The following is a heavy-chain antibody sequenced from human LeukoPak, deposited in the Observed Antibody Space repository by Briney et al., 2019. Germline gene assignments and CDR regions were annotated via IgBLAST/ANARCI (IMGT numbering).Heavy chain of an antibody. CDR1: GFTFSSYA. Sequence: PGGSLRLSCATSGFTFSSYAMSWVRQAPGKGPEWVSAVRGSPPDTYYADSVEGRFTISRDNSKNILYLQMNSLRVEDTAIYYCAKTSRRSSTYDSPFDYWGQGALVTVSS. CDR2: VRGSPPDT. J-gene: IGHJ4*02. D-gene: IGHD2-2*01. V-gene: IGHV3-23*01. CDR3: AKTSRRSSTYDSPFDY.